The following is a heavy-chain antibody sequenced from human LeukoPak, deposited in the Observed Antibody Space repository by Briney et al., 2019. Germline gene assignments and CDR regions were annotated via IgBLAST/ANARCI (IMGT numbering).Heavy chain of an antibody. CDR3: AKDRHCSGGSCYSSFFDY. CDR1: GFTFDDYT. D-gene: IGHD2-15*01. V-gene: IGHV3-43*01. CDR2: ISWDGGST. Sequence: PGGSLRLSCAASGFTFDDYTMHWVRQAPGQGLEWVSLISWDGGSTYYADSVKGRFTISRDNSKNSLYLQMNSLRTEDTALYYCAKDRHCSGGSCYSSFFDYWGQGTLVTVSS. J-gene: IGHJ4*02.